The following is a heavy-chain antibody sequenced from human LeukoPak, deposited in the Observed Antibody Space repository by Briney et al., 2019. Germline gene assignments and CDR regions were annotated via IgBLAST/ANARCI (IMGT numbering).Heavy chain of an antibody. CDR1: GYSINSGYY. J-gene: IGHJ3*02. CDR3: ASSDYGCFNDAFDI. D-gene: IGHD4-17*01. CDR2: IYHSGST. V-gene: IGHV4-38-2*02. Sequence: TSETLSLTCTVSGYSINSGYYWGWIRQPPGKGLEWIGSIYHSGSTFYNPSLKSRVTLSVDTSKNQFSLKLSSVTAADTAVYYWASSDYGCFNDAFDIWGQGTMVTVSS.